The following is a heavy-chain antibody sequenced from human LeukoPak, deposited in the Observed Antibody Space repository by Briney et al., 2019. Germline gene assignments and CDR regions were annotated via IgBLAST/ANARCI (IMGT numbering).Heavy chain of an antibody. Sequence: GGSLRLSCAASGFSFSTYSMNWVRQAPGKGLEWVSYIVGSSSTIYYADSVKGRFTISRDNAKNSLHLQMDSLRAEDTAVYYCATDSPETAAFDYWGQGTLVTVSS. D-gene: IGHD1-1*01. V-gene: IGHV3-48*04. CDR3: ATDSPETAAFDY. CDR2: IVGSSSTI. J-gene: IGHJ4*02. CDR1: GFSFSTYS.